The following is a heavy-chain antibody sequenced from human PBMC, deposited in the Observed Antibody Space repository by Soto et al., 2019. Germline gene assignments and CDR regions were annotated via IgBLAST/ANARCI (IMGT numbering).Heavy chain of an antibody. CDR2: ISAYNGNT. Sequence: ASVKVSCKASRYTFTSYGISWVRQPRGQGLEGMGWISAYNGNTNYAQKLQGRVTMTTDTPTSTAYMEQRSLRSDDTAVYYCERTRKVYYDSRGAFDIWGQGTMVTVSS. D-gene: IGHD3-22*01. CDR1: RYTFTSYG. CDR3: ERTRKVYYDSRGAFDI. V-gene: IGHV1-18*04. J-gene: IGHJ3*02.